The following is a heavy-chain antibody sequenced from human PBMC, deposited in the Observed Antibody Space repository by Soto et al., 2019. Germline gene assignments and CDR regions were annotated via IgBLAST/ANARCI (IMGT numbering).Heavy chain of an antibody. Sequence: GGSLRLSCAASGFTFSGSAMHWVRQASGKGLEWVGRIRSKANSYATAYAASVKGRFTISRDDSKNTAYLQMNSLKTEDTAVYYCMVARLLYNSEYYGMDVWGQGTTVTVSS. J-gene: IGHJ6*02. CDR2: IRSKANSYAT. D-gene: IGHD2-15*01. V-gene: IGHV3-73*01. CDR1: GFTFSGSA. CDR3: MVARLLYNSEYYGMDV.